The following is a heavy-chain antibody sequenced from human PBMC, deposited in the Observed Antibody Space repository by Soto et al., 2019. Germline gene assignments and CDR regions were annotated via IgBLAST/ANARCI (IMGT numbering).Heavy chain of an antibody. D-gene: IGHD6-19*01. V-gene: IGHV3-30-3*01. CDR2: ISYDGSNK. Sequence: GGSLRLSCAASGFTFSSYAMHWVRQAPGKGLEWVAVISYDGSNKYYADSVKGRFTISRDNSKNTLYLQMNSLRAADTAVYYCARASSGGAFDIWGQGTMVTVSS. CDR3: ARASSGGAFDI. J-gene: IGHJ3*02. CDR1: GFTFSSYA.